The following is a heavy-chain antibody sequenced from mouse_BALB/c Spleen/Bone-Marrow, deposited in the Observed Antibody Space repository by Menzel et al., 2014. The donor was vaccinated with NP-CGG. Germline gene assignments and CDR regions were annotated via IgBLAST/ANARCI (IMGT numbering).Heavy chain of an antibody. J-gene: IGHJ2*01. Sequence: EVQVVESGGGLVKPGGSLKLSCAASGFTFSSYAMSWVRQTPEKRLKWVATISSGGSYTYYPDSVKGRFTISRDNAKNTLYLQMSSLRSEDTAMYYCARSGVCGYYFGGQGTTLTVSS. V-gene: IGHV5-9-3*01. CDR1: GFTFSSYA. CDR3: ARSGVCGYYF. CDR2: ISSGGSYT. D-gene: IGHD2-3*01.